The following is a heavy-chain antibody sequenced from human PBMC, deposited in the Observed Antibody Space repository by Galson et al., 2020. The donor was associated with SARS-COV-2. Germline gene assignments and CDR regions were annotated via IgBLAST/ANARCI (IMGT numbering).Heavy chain of an antibody. Sequence: GGSLRLSCAASGFTFDDYAMHWVRQAPGKGLEWVSGMSWNSGGAGYADSVKGRFTISRDNAKNSLYLQMNSLRAEDTALYYCAKDTSPLAAPGTHNWFDSWGQGTLVTVSS. CDR2: MSWNSGGA. CDR1: GFTFDDYA. V-gene: IGHV3-9*01. D-gene: IGHD6-13*01. J-gene: IGHJ5*01. CDR3: AKDTSPLAAPGTHNWFDS.